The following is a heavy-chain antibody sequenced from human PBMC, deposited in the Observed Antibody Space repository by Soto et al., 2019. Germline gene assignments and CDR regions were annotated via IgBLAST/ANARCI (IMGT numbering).Heavy chain of an antibody. CDR1: GYTFTTYW. J-gene: IGHJ4*02. Sequence: QLVQSGAEVKNPGASVRVSCKASGYTFTTYWISWVRQLPGKGLEWMARIDPTDSYTNYSPSFQGLVTISADKSVSTAYLHWSSLRASDTAMYYCVRDGGRGYDGNYGDYSFDYWGQGTLVTVS. D-gene: IGHD4-17*01. V-gene: IGHV5-10-1*01. CDR2: IDPTDSYT. CDR3: VRDGGRGYDGNYGDYSFDY.